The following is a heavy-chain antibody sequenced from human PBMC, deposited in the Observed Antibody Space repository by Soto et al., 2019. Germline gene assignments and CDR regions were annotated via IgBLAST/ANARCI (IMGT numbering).Heavy chain of an antibody. V-gene: IGHV4-34*01. Sequence: SETLSLTCAVYGGSFSGYYWTWIRQPPGTGLEWIGEINHSGSTNYNPSLKSRVTISVDTSKNQFSLKLTSVTAADTAVYYCARDKIAGLLDYWGQGTLVTVPQ. CDR2: INHSGST. CDR1: GGSFSGYY. J-gene: IGHJ4*02. D-gene: IGHD2-21*01. CDR3: ARDKIAGLLDY.